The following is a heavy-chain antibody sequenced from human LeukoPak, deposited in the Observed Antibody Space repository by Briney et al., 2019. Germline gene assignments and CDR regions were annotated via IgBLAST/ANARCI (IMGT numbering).Heavy chain of an antibody. CDR3: ARRSTYGSGTNYLFDY. CDR1: GYRFTSYW. V-gene: IGHV5-51*01. CDR2: IYPGDSDT. Sequence: GESLKISCTGSGYRFTSYWIAWVRQMPGKGLEWMGIIYPGDSDTRYSPSFQGQITISADKSISTAYLQWSSLKASDTAMYYCARRSTYGSGTNYLFDYWGQGTLVTVSS. J-gene: IGHJ4*02. D-gene: IGHD3-10*01.